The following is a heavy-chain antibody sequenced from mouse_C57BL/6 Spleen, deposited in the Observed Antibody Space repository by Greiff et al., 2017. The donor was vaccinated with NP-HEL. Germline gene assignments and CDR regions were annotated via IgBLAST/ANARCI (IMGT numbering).Heavy chain of an antibody. J-gene: IGHJ2*01. CDR2: IRNKANNHAT. CDR3: TRGMVTYVFDY. V-gene: IGHV6-6*01. Sequence: EVQLQESGGGLVQPGGSMKLSCAASGFTFSDAWMDWVRQSPEKGLEWVAEIRNKANNHATYYAESVKGRFTISRDDSKSSVYLQMNSLRAEDTGIYYCTRGMVTYVFDYWGQGTTLTVSS. CDR1: GFTFSDAW. D-gene: IGHD2-3*01.